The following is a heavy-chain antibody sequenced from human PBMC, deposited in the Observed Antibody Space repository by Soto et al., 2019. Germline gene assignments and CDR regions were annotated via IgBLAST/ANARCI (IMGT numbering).Heavy chain of an antibody. J-gene: IGHJ4*01. D-gene: IGHD3-3*01. CDR3: GSVFEI. V-gene: IGHV3-74*01. CDR2: INRGGSST. CDR1: GFTLSGYW. Sequence: HPGGSLRLSCAASGFTLSGYWIHWVRQAPGEGLVWVSGINRGGSSTFYADSVKGRFTISRDDAKNMVYLQMNTLRVEDTAVYYCGSVFEIWGQGTLVTVSS.